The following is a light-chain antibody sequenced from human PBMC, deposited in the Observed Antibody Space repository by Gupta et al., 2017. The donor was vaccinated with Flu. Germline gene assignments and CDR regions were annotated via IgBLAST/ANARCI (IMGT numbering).Light chain of an antibody. V-gene: IGLV2-14*01. CDR2: EVS. Sequence: QSALTQPASVSGSPGQSITISCTGTSSDVGGYNFVSWYQQHPGKAPKLVISEVSNRPSGVSNRFSGSKSGNTASLTISGLQAADEADYYCSSFASSGTLVFGGGTKLTVL. CDR1: SSDVGGYNF. CDR3: SSFASSGTLV. J-gene: IGLJ3*02.